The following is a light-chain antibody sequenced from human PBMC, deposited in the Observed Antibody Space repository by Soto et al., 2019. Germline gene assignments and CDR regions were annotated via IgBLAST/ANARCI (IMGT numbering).Light chain of an antibody. CDR2: GAS. CDR1: QSVGSN. CDR3: QQRSNWPLFT. V-gene: IGKV3-15*01. J-gene: IGKJ3*01. Sequence: EIVMTQSPATLSVSPGERASLSCRASQSVGSNLAWYQQTAGQAPRLLIYGASTRATGIPARFSGSGSGTEFTLTISSLEPEDFAVYYCQQRSNWPLFTFGPGTKVDIK.